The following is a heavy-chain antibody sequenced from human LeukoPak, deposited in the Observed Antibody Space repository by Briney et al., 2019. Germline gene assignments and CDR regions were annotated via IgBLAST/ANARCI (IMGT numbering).Heavy chain of an antibody. CDR3: AKGPNYYGSGSPPYGMDV. CDR2: ISYDGSNK. CDR1: GFTFSSYG. J-gene: IGHJ6*02. D-gene: IGHD3-10*01. Sequence: GGSLRLSCAASGFTFSSYGMHWVRQAPGKGLEWVAVISYDGSNKYYADSVKGRFTISRDNSKNTLYLQMNSLRAEDTAVYYCAKGPNYYGSGSPPYGMDVWGQGTTVTVSS. V-gene: IGHV3-30*18.